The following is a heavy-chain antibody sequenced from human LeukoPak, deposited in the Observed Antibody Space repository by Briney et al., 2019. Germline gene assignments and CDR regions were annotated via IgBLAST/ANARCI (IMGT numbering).Heavy chain of an antibody. D-gene: IGHD3-16*01. CDR1: GFTFSSYS. V-gene: IGHV3-21*01. Sequence: GGSLRLSCAASGFTFSSYSMNWVRQAPGQGLEWVSSISSSSSYIYYADSVKGRFTIYRDNPKNSLYLQMNSLRAEETAVYYSAREGGRQPTDYWGQGTLVTVSS. CDR3: AREGGRQPTDY. CDR2: ISSSSSYI. J-gene: IGHJ4*02.